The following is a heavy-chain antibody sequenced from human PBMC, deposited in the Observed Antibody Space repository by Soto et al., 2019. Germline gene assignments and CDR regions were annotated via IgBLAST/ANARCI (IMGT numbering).Heavy chain of an antibody. Sequence: ASVKLSCKASGYTFTSYAMHWVRQAPGQRLEWMGWINAGNGNTKYSQKFQGRVTITTDTSASTAYMELSSLRSEDTAVYYCVTDVESAPIYFDYWGQGTLVTVSS. J-gene: IGHJ4*02. CDR2: INAGNGNT. CDR1: GYTFTSYA. CDR3: VTDVESAPIYFDY. V-gene: IGHV1-3*01.